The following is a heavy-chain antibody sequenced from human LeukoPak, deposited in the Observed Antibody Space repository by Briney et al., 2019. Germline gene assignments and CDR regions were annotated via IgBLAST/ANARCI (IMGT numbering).Heavy chain of an antibody. Sequence: SQTLSLTCTVSGGSINSGDYFWSWIRQHPGKGLEWIGYIYYSENTHYNPSLKTRITISVDTSKNEFSLKLSSVTAADTAVYYCARVHHERLRLDVWGQGTTVTVSS. CDR2: IYYSENT. J-gene: IGHJ6*02. CDR3: ARVHHERLRLDV. V-gene: IGHV4-31*03. D-gene: IGHD2-21*02. CDR1: GGSINSGDYF.